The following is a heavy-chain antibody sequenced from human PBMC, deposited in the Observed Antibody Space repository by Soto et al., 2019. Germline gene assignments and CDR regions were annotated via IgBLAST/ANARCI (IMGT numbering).Heavy chain of an antibody. CDR1: GITFNNYA. V-gene: IGHV3-23*01. CDR2: ISGRDDRT. J-gene: IGHJ4*02. D-gene: IGHD3-3*01. Sequence: PGGSLRLSCTASGITFNNYAMSWVRQGPGKGLEWVSGISGRDDRTYYAESVKGRFTVSRDKSENTLYLQMNTLGAEDTAVYYCAKTHYDFWSGYYRAGDYFDSWAREPWSPSPQ. CDR3: AKTHYDFWSGYYRAGDYFDS.